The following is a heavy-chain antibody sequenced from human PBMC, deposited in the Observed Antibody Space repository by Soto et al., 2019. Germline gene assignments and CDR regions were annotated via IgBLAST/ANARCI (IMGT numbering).Heavy chain of an antibody. D-gene: IGHD2-21*01. CDR3: ARRDGYKKFYYYYGMDV. Sequence: LGESLKISCKGSGYSFTSYWIGWVRQMPGKGLEWMGIIYPGDSDTRYSPSFQGRVTISADKSISTAYLQWSSLKASDTAMYYCARRDGYKKFYYYYGMDVWGQGTTVTVSS. J-gene: IGHJ6*02. CDR1: GYSFTSYW. V-gene: IGHV5-51*01. CDR2: IYPGDSDT.